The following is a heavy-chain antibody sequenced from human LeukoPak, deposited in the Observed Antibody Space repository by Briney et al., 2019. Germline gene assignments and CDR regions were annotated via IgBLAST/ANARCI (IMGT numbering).Heavy chain of an antibody. J-gene: IGHJ3*02. CDR3: AKGLNRVVVVPAAADI. CDR2: ISGSGGST. Sequence: PGGSLRLSCAASGFTFSNYAMSWVRQAPGKGLEWVSAISGSGGSTYYADSVKGRFTISRDNSKNTLYLQMNSLRAEDTAVYYCAKGLNRVVVVPAAADIWGQGTMVTVSS. V-gene: IGHV3-23*01. CDR1: GFTFSNYA. D-gene: IGHD2-2*01.